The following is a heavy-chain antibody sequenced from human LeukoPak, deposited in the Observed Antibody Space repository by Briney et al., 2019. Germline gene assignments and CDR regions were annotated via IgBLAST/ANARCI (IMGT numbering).Heavy chain of an antibody. CDR1: SGSFSGYY. CDR3: ARSRPKHIVVVPAAWGWFDP. D-gene: IGHD2-2*01. Sequence: SETLSLTCAVYSGSFSGYYWSGVRQPPGKGLEWVGEINHIGSTNYNPSLKSRVTISVDTSKNHFSLKLSSVTAADTAVYYCARSRPKHIVVVPAAWGWFDPWGQGTLVTVSS. J-gene: IGHJ5*02. V-gene: IGHV4-34*01. CDR2: INHIGST.